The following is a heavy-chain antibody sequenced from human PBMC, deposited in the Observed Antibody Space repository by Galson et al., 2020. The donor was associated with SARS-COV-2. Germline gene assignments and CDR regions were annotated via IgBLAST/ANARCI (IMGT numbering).Heavy chain of an antibody. V-gene: IGHV3-9*01. CDR3: ATIDHYGDSAFDY. CDR1: GFTFDDYA. Sequence: GGSLRLSCAASGFTFDDYAMHWVRQAPGKGLEWVSGISWNSGSIGYADSVKGRFTISRDNAKNSLYLQMNSLRAEDTALYYCATIDHYGDSAFDYWGQGTLVTVSS. CDR2: ISWNSGSI. J-gene: IGHJ4*02. D-gene: IGHD4-17*01.